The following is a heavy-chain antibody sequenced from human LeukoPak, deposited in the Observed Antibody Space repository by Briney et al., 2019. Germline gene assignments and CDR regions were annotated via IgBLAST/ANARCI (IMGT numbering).Heavy chain of an antibody. J-gene: IGHJ4*02. D-gene: IGHD5-24*01. CDR3: ANGANRRDGYNRFDY. V-gene: IGHV3-30*07. CDR1: GFTFSSYA. Sequence: PGGSLRLSCAASGFTFSSYAMHWVRQAPGKGLEWVAVISYDGSNKYYADSVKGRFTISRDNSKNTLYLQMNSLRAEDTAVYYCANGANRRDGYNRFDYWGQGTLVTVSS. CDR2: ISYDGSNK.